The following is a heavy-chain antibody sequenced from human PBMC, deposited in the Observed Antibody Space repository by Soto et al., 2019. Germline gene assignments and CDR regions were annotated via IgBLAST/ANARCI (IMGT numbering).Heavy chain of an antibody. J-gene: IGHJ5*02. CDR3: ARCVAALQFDP. CDR2: IYYSGST. Sequence: TSETLSLTCTVSGGSISSYYWSWIRQPPGKGLEWIGYIYYSGSTNYNPSLKSRVTISVDTSKNQFSLKLSSVTAADTAVYYCARCVAALQFDPWGQGTLVTVSS. V-gene: IGHV4-59*01. D-gene: IGHD6-13*01. CDR1: GGSISSYY.